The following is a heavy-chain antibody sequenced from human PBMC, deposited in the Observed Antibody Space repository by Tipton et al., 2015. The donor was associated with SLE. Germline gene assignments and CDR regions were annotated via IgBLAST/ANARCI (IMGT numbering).Heavy chain of an antibody. CDR3: ARGIDAFDI. J-gene: IGHJ3*02. V-gene: IGHV4-39*01. CDR2: T. Sequence: TCYNPSLKSRVTISVDTSKNQFSLKLSSVTAADTAVYYCARGIDAFDIWGQGTMVTVSS.